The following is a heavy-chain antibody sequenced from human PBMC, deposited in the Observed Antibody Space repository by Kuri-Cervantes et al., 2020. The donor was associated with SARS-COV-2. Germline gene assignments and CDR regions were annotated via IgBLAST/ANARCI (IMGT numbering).Heavy chain of an antibody. CDR2: FDPDDGEI. CDR3: VGGRGGSYFPLDGLEE. J-gene: IGHJ4*02. D-gene: IGHD1-26*01. CDR1: GYTLSELS. V-gene: IGHV1-24*01. Sequence: ASVKVSCKVSGYTLSELSMHWVRQVPGEGLEWMGRFDPDDGEIIYAQKFQGRVTMTEDKSTETASMELSSLKSEDTAVYYCVGGRGGSYFPLDGLEEWGQGTLVTVSS.